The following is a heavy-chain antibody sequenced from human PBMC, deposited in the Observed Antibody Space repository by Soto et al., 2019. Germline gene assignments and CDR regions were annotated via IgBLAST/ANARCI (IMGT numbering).Heavy chain of an antibody. Sequence: SETLSLTCTVSGGSISSYYWSWIRQPPGKGLERIGYIYYSGSTNYNPSLKSRVTISVDTSKFQFSLKLSSVTAADTALYYCASLGSVAGTYYYYGMDVWGQGTTVTV. V-gene: IGHV4-59*01. CDR1: GGSISSYY. D-gene: IGHD6-19*01. CDR3: ASLGSVAGTYYYYGMDV. J-gene: IGHJ6*02. CDR2: IYYSGST.